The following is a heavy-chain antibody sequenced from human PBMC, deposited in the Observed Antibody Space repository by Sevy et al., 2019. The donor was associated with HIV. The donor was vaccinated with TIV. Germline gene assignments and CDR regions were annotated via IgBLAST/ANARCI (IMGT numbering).Heavy chain of an antibody. CDR3: AREADYYFDS. CDR2: ISSRGSTE. CDR1: GFTFSDYH. D-gene: IGHD2-21*02. V-gene: IGHV3-11*01. J-gene: IGHJ4*02. Sequence: GSLRLSCEASGFTFSDYHMTWIRQAPGKGLEWVAYISSRGSTEHYADSVKGRFTISRDNVKNSLYLQMDSLRGEDTAVYYCAREADYYFDSWGQGSLVTISS.